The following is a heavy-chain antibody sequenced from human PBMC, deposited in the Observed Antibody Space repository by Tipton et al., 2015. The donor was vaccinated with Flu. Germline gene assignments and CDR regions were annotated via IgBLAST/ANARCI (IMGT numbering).Heavy chain of an antibody. V-gene: IGHV4-4*07. CDR1: GDSITYYY. CDR2: IYTTGST. CDR3: ARHSSSARGWFDP. Sequence: LRLSCTVSGDSITYYYWTWIRQPAGKGLEWIGRIYTTGSTNYNPSLKSRVTISVDTSKNQFSLKLSSVTAADTAVYYCARHSSSARGWFDPWGQGTLVTVSS. D-gene: IGHD1-26*01. J-gene: IGHJ5*02.